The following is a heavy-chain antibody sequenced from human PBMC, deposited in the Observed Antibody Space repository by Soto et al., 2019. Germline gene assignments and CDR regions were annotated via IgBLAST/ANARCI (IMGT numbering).Heavy chain of an antibody. CDR1: GGTFSSYA. CDR3: ARSRRVEMATPNQGDEDC. CDR2: IIPIFGTA. J-gene: IGHJ4*02. V-gene: IGHV1-69*06. D-gene: IGHD5-12*01. Sequence: QVQLVQSGAEVKKPGSSVKVSCKASGGTFSSYAISWVRQAPGQGLEWMGGIIPIFGTANYAQKFQGRVTITADKSTSTAYMELSSLRSEDTAVYYCARSRRVEMATPNQGDEDCWGQGTLVTVSS.